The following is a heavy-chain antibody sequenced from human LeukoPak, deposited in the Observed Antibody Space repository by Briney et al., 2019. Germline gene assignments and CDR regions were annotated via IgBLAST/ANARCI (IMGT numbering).Heavy chain of an antibody. CDR3: AGRAMVRGVIRSY. J-gene: IGHJ4*02. CDR1: GGSFSGYY. CDR2: INHSGGT. D-gene: IGHD3-10*01. Sequence: SETQSLTCAVYGGSFSGYYWSWIRQPPGKGLEWIGEINHSGGTNYNPSLKSRVTISVDTSKNQFSLKLSSVTAADTAVYYCAGRAMVRGVIRSYWGQGTLVTVSS. V-gene: IGHV4-34*01.